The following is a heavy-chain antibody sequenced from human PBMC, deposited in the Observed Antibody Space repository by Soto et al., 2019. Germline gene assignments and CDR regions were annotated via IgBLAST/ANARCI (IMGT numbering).Heavy chain of an antibody. CDR1: GGSISCGGYS. V-gene: IGHV4-30-2*01. J-gene: IGHJ4*02. D-gene: IGHD6-19*01. CDR2: ISHSGST. Sequence: QLQLQESGSGLVKTSQTLSLACAVSGGSISCGGYSWSWIRQPPGKGLEWIGYISHSGSTYYNPTLKMPVTISVDRSKNQFTLKLSSVTAADTAVYYCARGGLLPDYWGQGTLVTVSS. CDR3: ARGGLLPDY.